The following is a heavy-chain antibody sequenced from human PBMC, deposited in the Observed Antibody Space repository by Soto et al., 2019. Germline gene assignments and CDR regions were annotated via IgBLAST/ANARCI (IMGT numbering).Heavy chain of an antibody. J-gene: IGHJ4*02. Sequence: GGSLRLSCAASGFSFSNYEMNWVRQAPGKELEWVAYISSGGDTIHYADSVRGRFTVSRDNARNSLSLQMNTLRVEDTALYYCARDRAAGGYWGQGTLVTVSS. D-gene: IGHD6-13*01. CDR1: GFSFSNYE. V-gene: IGHV3-48*03. CDR2: ISSGGDTI. CDR3: ARDRAAGGY.